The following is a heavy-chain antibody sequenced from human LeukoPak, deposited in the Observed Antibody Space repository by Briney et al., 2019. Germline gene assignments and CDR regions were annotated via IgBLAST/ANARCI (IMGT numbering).Heavy chain of an antibody. CDR2: ISGSGGST. CDR3: TTLYGGSLDY. Sequence: GGSLRLSCAASGFTFSSYAMSWVRQAPGKGLEWVSAISGSGGSTYYADSVKGRFTISRDNSKNTLYLQMNSLRAEDTAVYYCTTLYGGSLDYWGQGTLVTVSS. V-gene: IGHV3-23*01. J-gene: IGHJ4*02. D-gene: IGHD5-12*01. CDR1: GFTFSSYA.